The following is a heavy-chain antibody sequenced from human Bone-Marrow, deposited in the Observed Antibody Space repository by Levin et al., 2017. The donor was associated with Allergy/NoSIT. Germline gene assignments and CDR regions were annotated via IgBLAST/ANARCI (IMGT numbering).Heavy chain of an antibody. CDR3: AKYNKAWDSLDV. CDR1: GASISSHY. V-gene: IGHV4-59*11. Sequence: SETLSLTCTVSGASISSHYWSWIRQPPGKGLEWIGSIYYSGSPNYNPSPKSRVTISLDTSKKQFSLDLRSVTAADAAVYFCAKYNKAWDSLDVWGNGTTVIVS. J-gene: IGHJ6*03. D-gene: IGHD1-14*01. CDR2: IYYSGSP.